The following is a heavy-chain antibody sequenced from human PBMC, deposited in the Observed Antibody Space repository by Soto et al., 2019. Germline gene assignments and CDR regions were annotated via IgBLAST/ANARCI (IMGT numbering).Heavy chain of an antibody. V-gene: IGHV3-13*01. J-gene: IGHJ6*03. CDR3: ARDGSGRDYGDNSSSLNYYMDV. CDR1: GFTFSSYD. CDR2: IGTAGDT. D-gene: IGHD4-17*01. Sequence: GGSLRLSCAASGFTFSSYDMHWVRQATGKGLEWVSAIGTAGDTYYPGSVKGRFTISRENAKNSLYLQMNSLRAGDTAVYYCARDGSGRDYGDNSSSLNYYMDVWGKGTTVTVSS.